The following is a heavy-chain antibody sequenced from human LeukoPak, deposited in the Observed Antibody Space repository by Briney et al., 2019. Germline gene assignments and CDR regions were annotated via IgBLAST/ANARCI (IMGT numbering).Heavy chain of an antibody. D-gene: IGHD2-8*02. CDR1: GGSISSSSYY. J-gene: IGHJ5*02. Sequence: SETLSLTCTLSGGSISSSSYYWGWIRQPPGKGLEWIGSIYYSGSTYYNPSLKSRVTISVDTSKNQFSLKLSSVTAADTAVYYCARQLVVNWFDPWGQGTLVTVSS. CDR2: IYYSGST. V-gene: IGHV4-39*01. CDR3: ARQLVVNWFDP.